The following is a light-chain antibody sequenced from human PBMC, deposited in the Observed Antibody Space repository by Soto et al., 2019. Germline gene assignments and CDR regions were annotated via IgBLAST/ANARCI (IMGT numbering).Light chain of an antibody. CDR3: QSYDNTNVV. CDR2: EDH. Sequence: NVMLTQPHSVSESPGKTVTISCTGSSGSIASNYVQWYQQRPGSAPTTVIYEDHQRPSGVPDRFSGSIDSSSNSASLTISGLKTEVEADYYCQSYDNTNVVFGGGTKLTVL. V-gene: IGLV6-57*02. J-gene: IGLJ2*01. CDR1: SGSIASNY.